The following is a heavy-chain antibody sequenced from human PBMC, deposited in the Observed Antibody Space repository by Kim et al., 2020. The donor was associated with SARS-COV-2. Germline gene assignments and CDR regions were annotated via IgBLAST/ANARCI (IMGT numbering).Heavy chain of an antibody. Sequence: GGSLRLSCAASGITFSSYAMSWVRQVPGKGLEWVSATSESGGSTYYADSVKGRFTISTDKSKYTVSLQMNGLRVEDTAIYYCALRTVVAGTIDYWGQGTLVTVSS. D-gene: IGHD1-1*01. J-gene: IGHJ4*02. CDR2: TSESGGST. CDR3: ALRTVVAGTIDY. CDR1: GITFSSYA. V-gene: IGHV3-23*01.